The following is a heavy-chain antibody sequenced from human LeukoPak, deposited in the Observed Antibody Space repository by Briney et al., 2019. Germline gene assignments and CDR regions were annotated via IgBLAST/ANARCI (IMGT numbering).Heavy chain of an antibody. CDR1: GFTFSSYG. Sequence: GRSLRLSCAASGFTFSSYGMHWVRQAPGKGLEWVAVIWYDGSNKYYADSVKGRFTISRDNSKNTLYLQMNSLRAEDTAVYYCARHRGLYSSSSLQNWFDPWGQGTLVTVSS. CDR2: IWYDGSNK. D-gene: IGHD6-6*01. J-gene: IGHJ5*02. V-gene: IGHV3-33*08. CDR3: ARHRGLYSSSSLQNWFDP.